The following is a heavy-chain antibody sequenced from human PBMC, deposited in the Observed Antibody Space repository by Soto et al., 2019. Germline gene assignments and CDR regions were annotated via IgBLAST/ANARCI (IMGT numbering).Heavy chain of an antibody. D-gene: IGHD1-26*01. J-gene: IGHJ4*02. V-gene: IGHV3-21*01. CDR2: ISSSSSYI. CDR3: ARDLGRGATGSFDY. CDR1: GFTFSSYW. Sequence: PGGSLRLSCEASGFTFSSYWMSWVRQAPGKGLEWVSSISSSSSYIYYADSVKGRFTISRDNAKNSLYLQMNSLRAEDTAVYYCARDLGRGATGSFDYWGQGTLVTVSS.